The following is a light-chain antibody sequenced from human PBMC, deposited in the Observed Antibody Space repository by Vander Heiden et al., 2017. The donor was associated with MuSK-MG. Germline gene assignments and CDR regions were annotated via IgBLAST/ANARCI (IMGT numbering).Light chain of an antibody. CDR3: QQRYSTPLT. CDR1: QSISSY. J-gene: IGKJ4*01. V-gene: IGKV1-39*01. Sequence: DIQMTQQPSSLSASVGDRVTITCRASQSISSYLNWYQQKQGKAPKLLIYAASSFQSGVPSRFSGSGSVTDFTLTLSRLQPEDFATYYCQQRYSTPLTFGGGTKVEIK. CDR2: AAS.